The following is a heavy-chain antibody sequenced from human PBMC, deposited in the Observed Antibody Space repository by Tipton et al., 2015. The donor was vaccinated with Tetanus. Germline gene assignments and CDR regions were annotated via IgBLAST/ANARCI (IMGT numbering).Heavy chain of an antibody. Sequence: GLVKPSETLSLTCTVSGVPISGYYWSWIRQPAGKGLERIGRVDRSGTTTYNPSLKGRVTMSLDTSKNQFSRKLTSVTAADTAMYYCARGSDIVVVPGVTRADWFDPWGQGTLVTVSS. V-gene: IGHV4-4*07. J-gene: IGHJ5*02. CDR3: ARGSDIVVVPGVTRADWFDP. CDR1: GVPISGYY. CDR2: VDRSGTT. D-gene: IGHD2-2*01.